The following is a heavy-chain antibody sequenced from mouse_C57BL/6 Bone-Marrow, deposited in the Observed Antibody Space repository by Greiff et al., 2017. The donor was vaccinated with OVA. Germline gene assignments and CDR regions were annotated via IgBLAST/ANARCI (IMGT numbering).Heavy chain of an antibody. CDR2: IYPGSGST. J-gene: IGHJ2*01. V-gene: IGHV1-55*01. D-gene: IGHD2-1*01. CDR3: AKGYYGNCDY. Sequence: QVQLQQPGAELVKPGASVKMSCKASGYTFTSYRITWVKQRPGQGLEWIGDIYPGSGSTNYNEKFKSKATLTVDTSSSTPYMQLSSLTSEDSAVYYCAKGYYGNCDYWGQGTTLTVSS. CDR1: GYTFTSYR.